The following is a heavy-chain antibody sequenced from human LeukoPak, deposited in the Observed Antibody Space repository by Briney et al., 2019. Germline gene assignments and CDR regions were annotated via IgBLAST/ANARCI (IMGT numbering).Heavy chain of an antibody. J-gene: IGHJ4*02. D-gene: IGHD3-22*01. CDR3: ARVDYDSSGYFDF. V-gene: IGHV4-59*01. Sequence: SETLSLTCTVSGGSISTYYWSWIRQPPGKGLEWIGFIYYSGSTNYNPSLKSRVTISVDTSKNHFSLKLYSVIAADTAAYYCARVDYDSSGYFDFWGQGTLVTVSS. CDR2: IYYSGST. CDR1: GGSISTYY.